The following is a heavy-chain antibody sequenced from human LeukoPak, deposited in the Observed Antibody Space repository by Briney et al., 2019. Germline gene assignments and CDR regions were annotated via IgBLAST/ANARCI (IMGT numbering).Heavy chain of an antibody. D-gene: IGHD2-8*01. V-gene: IGHV3-43D*04. Sequence: GSLRLSCAASGFTFDDYAMHWVRQAPGKGLEWVPLISWDGGSTYYADSVKGRFTISRDNSKNSLYLQMNSLRAEDTALYYCAKVSGGDNGYMDVWGKGTTVTVSS. CDR3: AKVSGGDNGYMDV. J-gene: IGHJ6*03. CDR2: ISWDGGST. CDR1: GFTFDDYA.